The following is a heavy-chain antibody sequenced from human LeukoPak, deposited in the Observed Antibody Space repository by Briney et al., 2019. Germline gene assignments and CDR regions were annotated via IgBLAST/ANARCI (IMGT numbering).Heavy chain of an antibody. J-gene: IGHJ4*02. Sequence: GXALKISCKGSGYRFTSYWIGWGRQMPGKGLEGMGIIYPGDSDTRYSPSFQGQVTISVEKSNTTTSLQWSSLKASDTAMYYCARLPLGSSAFYPDYWGQGTLVTVSS. CDR1: GYRFTSYW. D-gene: IGHD3-22*01. CDR2: IYPGDSDT. CDR3: ARLPLGSSAFYPDY. V-gene: IGHV5-51*01.